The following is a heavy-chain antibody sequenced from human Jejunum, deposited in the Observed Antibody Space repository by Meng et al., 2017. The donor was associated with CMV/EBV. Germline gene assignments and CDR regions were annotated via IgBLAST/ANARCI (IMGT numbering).Heavy chain of an antibody. CDR3: ARTFRSRGLIFAP. D-gene: IGHD3-10*01. CDR2: IFFSGAT. V-gene: IGHV4-31*02. CDR1: GASLRTATYY. Sequence: SGASLRTATYYWGSIRHLPWEGLEWIGYIFFSGATYYNRSLTSRASISVDTSQNPFSLTLSSVTAADTAVYYCARTFRSRGLIFAPWGRGTLVTVSS. J-gene: IGHJ5*02.